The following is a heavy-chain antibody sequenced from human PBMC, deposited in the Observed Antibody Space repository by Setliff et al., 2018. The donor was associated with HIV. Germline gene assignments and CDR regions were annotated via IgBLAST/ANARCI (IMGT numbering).Heavy chain of an antibody. CDR2: ISSSSNGI. CDR1: GFTFSGYS. Sequence: GGSRLLPCAPFGFTFSGYSLNGVRPAPGKGLDGVSHISSSSNGIWYADSGKGRLTISRDNAKNSLYLQMTSLRAEDTALYFCARDPRTDSSYAWFDSWGQGTLVTVSS. J-gene: IGHJ5*01. D-gene: IGHD6-6*01. CDR3: ARDPRTDSSYAWFDS. V-gene: IGHV3-48*04.